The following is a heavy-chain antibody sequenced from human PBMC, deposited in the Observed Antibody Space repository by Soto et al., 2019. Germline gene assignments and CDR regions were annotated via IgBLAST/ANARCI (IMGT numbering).Heavy chain of an antibody. CDR1: GFTFSSYA. J-gene: IGHJ6*02. CDR2: ISYDGSNK. V-gene: IGHV3-30-3*01. Sequence: WGSLRLSCSASGFTFSSYAMHWGRQAPGKGLEWVAVISYDGSNKYYADSVKGRFTISRDNSKNTLYLQRNSLRAEDTAVYYWAILEWSKSLYYGMDVWGQGTTVTVSS. CDR3: AILEWSKSLYYGMDV. D-gene: IGHD3-3*01.